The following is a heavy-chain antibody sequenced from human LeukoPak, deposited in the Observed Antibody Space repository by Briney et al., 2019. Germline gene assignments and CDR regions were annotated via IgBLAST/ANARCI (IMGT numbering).Heavy chain of an antibody. J-gene: IGHJ5*02. Sequence: ASVKVSCKASGYIFTRYYIHWVRQAAGQGLEWMGWINPNSGDTNYAQKFQGRVTMTWDTSMSTAYLEVSRLKADDTAVYYCARGRSADCTIDPWGQGTLVTVSS. V-gene: IGHV1-2*02. CDR1: GYIFTRYY. CDR2: INPNSGDT. CDR3: ARGRSADCTIDP. D-gene: IGHD2-8*01.